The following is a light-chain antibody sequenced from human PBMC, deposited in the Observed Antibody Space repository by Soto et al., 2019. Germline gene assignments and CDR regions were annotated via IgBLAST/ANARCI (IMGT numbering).Light chain of an antibody. J-gene: IGLJ1*01. CDR1: SSDVGGYYY. CDR2: QVS. CDR3: SSYTSSNTFYV. V-gene: IGLV2-14*01. Sequence: QSVLSQPASVSGSPGHSITISCTGTSSDVGGYYYVSWYQHHPGKAPKLMIYQVSNRPSGVSNRFSGSKSGNTASLTISGLQAEDEADYYCSSYTSSNTFYVFGTGTKVTAL.